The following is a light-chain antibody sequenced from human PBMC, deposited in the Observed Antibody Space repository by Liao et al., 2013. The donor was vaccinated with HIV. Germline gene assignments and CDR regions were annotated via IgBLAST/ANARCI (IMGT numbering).Light chain of an antibody. CDR3: QVWDSSSNHRGV. Sequence: SYELTQPPSVSVAPGGTARIICGGNNIGSKDVHWYQQKPGQAPVVVMSYNSARPSGIPERFSGSNSGNTATLTISRVEAGDEADYHCQVWDSSSNHRGVFGGGTKLTVL. CDR2: YNS. V-gene: IGLV3-21*04. J-gene: IGLJ3*02. CDR1: NIGSKD.